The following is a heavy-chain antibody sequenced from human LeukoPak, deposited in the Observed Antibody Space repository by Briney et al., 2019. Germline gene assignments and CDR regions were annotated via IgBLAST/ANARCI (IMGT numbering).Heavy chain of an antibody. D-gene: IGHD3-10*01. CDR1: RGTNSSNNW. V-gene: IGHV4-4*02. Sequence: PSETLSFTCAVPRGTNSSNNWWSWVRQPPGKRLEWIAEIYHSGSTNYNPSLKSRVTISVDKSKNQFSLKLSSVNAADTAMYYCARDSYYFGPGSDNPPYNWYAFWGQGTLVTVSS. CDR2: IYHSGST. J-gene: IGHJ5*01. CDR3: ARDSYYFGPGSDNPPYNWYAF.